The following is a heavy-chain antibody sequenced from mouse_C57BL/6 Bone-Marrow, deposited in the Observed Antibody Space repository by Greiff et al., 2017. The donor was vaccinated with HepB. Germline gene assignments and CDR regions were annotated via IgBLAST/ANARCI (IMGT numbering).Heavy chain of an antibody. CDR1: GFTFSSYA. CDR2: ISSGGDYI. Sequence: DVHLVESGEGLVKPGGSLKLSCAASGFTFSSYAMSWVRQTPEKRLEWVAYISSGGDYIYYADTVKGRFTISRDNARNTLYLQMSSLKSEDTAMYYCTRDGGVVAKNYAMDYWGQGTSVTVSS. V-gene: IGHV5-9-1*02. D-gene: IGHD1-1*01. CDR3: TRDGGVVAKNYAMDY. J-gene: IGHJ4*01.